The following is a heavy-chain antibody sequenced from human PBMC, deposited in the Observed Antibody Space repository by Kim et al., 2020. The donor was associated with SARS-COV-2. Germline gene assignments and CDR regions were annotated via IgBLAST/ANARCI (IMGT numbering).Heavy chain of an antibody. CDR1: GYTFTGYY. CDR3: AREGPRYCSSTSCYRNYFDY. J-gene: IGHJ4*02. V-gene: IGHV1-2*04. Sequence: ASVKVSCKASGYTFTGYYMHWVRQAPGQGLEWMGWINPNSGGTNYAQKFQGWVTMTRDTSISTAYMELSRLRSDDTAVYYCAREGPRYCSSTSCYRNYFDYWGQGTLVTVSS. CDR2: INPNSGGT. D-gene: IGHD2-2*01.